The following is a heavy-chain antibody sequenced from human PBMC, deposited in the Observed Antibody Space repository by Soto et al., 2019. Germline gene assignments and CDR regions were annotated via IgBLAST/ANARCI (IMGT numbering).Heavy chain of an antibody. V-gene: IGHV3-74*01. CDR2: IDSDGSST. CDR1: GFTFGSYW. CDR3: ARGRPYGMDV. J-gene: IGHJ6*02. Sequence: GGTLRFSCAASGFTFGSYWMNWVRQAPGKGLVWVSRIDSDGSSTTYADSVKGRFTTSRDNAKNTLYLQMSSLRVEDTAVYYCARGRPYGMDVWGQGTTVTVYS.